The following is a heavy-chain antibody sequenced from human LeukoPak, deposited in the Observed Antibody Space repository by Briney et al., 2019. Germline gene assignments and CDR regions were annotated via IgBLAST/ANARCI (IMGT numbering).Heavy chain of an antibody. CDR3: TRGLPGGLDS. J-gene: IGHJ4*02. V-gene: IGHV3-64*01. Sequence: GGSLRLSRGASGFTSSSHDMHWVRQAPGKGLEYVSGISGTGGSTYYANSVKGRFIISRDNAKNTLYLQMGSLRAEDMAVYYCTRGLPGGLDSWGQGTRVTVSS. CDR2: ISGTGGST. CDR1: GFTSSSHD. D-gene: IGHD3-10*01.